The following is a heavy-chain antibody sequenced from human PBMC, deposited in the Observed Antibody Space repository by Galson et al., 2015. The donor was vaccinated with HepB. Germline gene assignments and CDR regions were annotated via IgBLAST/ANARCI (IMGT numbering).Heavy chain of an antibody. D-gene: IGHD5-12*01. Sequence: PALVKPTQTLTLTCTFSGFSLSTSGVGVAWIRQPPGEALEWLALIYWDDDKRHSPSLKSRLTITKDTSKNQVVLTMTNMDPVDTATYYCAHTTYSAYAKNLPVDWGQGTPVTVSS. CDR2: IYWDDDK. CDR3: AHTTYSAYAKNLPVD. V-gene: IGHV2-5*02. J-gene: IGHJ4*02. CDR1: GFSLSTSGVG.